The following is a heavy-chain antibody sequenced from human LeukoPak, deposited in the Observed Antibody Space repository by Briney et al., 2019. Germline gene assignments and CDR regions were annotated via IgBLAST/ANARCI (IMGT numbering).Heavy chain of an antibody. J-gene: IGHJ3*02. Sequence: SETLSLTCTVSGVPISSYYWSWLRQPPGQGLAWIGYIYTSGRANYNPSLKSRVTISVDTSKNQFSLKLSSVTAADTAVYYCARTGNYCSSTSCYYFDAFDIWGQGTMVTVSS. CDR2: IYTSGRA. V-gene: IGHV4-4*09. D-gene: IGHD2-2*01. CDR3: ARTGNYCSSTSCYYFDAFDI. CDR1: GVPISSYY.